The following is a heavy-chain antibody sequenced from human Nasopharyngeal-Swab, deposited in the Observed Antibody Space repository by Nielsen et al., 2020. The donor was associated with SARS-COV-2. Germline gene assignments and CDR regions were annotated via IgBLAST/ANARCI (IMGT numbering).Heavy chain of an antibody. V-gene: IGHV4-34*01. CDR2: INHSGST. CDR3: ARGFRGTMVRGVYDY. CDR1: GGSFSGYY. Sequence: SETLSLTCAVYGGSFSGYYWSWIRQPPGKGLEWIGEINHSGSTNYNPSLKSRVTISVDTSKNQFSLKLSSVTAADTAVYYRARGFRGTMVRGVYDYWGQGTLVTVSS. J-gene: IGHJ4*02. D-gene: IGHD3-10*01.